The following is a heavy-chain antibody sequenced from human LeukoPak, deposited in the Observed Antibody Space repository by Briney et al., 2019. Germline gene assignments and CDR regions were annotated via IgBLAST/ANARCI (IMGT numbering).Heavy chain of an antibody. J-gene: IGHJ4*02. CDR1: GFTFNKYA. D-gene: IGHD6-19*01. V-gene: IGHV3-23*01. Sequence: GGSLRLSCSASGFTFNKYAMSWFRQAPGRGLEWVSAISANGGTTYYADSVKGRFTISRDNSKNTLYLQMNSLRAEDTAVYYCARAKAVAGPFDYWGQGTLVTVSS. CDR2: ISANGGTT. CDR3: ARAKAVAGPFDY.